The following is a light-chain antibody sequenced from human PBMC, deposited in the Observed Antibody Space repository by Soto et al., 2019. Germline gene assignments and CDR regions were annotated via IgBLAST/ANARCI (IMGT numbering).Light chain of an antibody. CDR2: HAS. V-gene: IGKV3-20*01. CDR3: QQYGSSPLT. Sequence: EIVLTQSPGTLSLSPGERATLSCRASQSVSSSYLTWYQQKPGQAPRLLIYHASRRATGIPDRFSGSGSGTDFTLTISRLEPEDSAVYYCQQYGSSPLTFGGGTTVEIK. J-gene: IGKJ4*01. CDR1: QSVSSSY.